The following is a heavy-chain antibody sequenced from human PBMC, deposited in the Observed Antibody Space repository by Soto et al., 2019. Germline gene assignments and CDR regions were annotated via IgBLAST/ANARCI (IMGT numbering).Heavy chain of an antibody. CDR1: GGSISSYY. CDR2: IYYSGST. V-gene: IGHV4-59*01. D-gene: IGHD3-22*01. CDR3: ARLGHVYYYDSSGYREYFQH. Sequence: SETLSLTCTVSGGSISSYYWSWIRQPPGKGLEWIGYIYYSGSTTYNPSLRSRVTISVDTSKNQFSLKLSSVTAADTAVYYCARLGHVYYYDSSGYREYFQHWGQGTLVTVS. J-gene: IGHJ1*01.